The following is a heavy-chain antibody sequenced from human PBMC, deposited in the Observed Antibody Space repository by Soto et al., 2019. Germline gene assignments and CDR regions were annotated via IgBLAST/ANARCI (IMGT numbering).Heavy chain of an antibody. CDR3: AREATYYDFWSGYYTSYYYYYYMDV. CDR1: GFTFSSYG. D-gene: IGHD3-3*01. J-gene: IGHJ6*03. CDR2: IWYDGSNK. V-gene: IGHV3-33*01. Sequence: SLRLSCAASGFTFSSYGMHWVRQAPGKGLEWVAVIWYDGSNKYYADSVKGRFTISRDNSKNTLYLQMNSLRAEDTAVYYCAREATYYDFWSGYYTSYYYYYYMDVWGKGTTVTVSS.